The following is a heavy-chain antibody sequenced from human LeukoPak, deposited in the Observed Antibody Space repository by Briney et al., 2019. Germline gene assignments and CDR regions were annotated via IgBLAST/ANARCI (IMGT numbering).Heavy chain of an antibody. D-gene: IGHD1-26*01. CDR2: FYSRGNT. V-gene: IGHV4-59*01. J-gene: IGHJ5*02. Sequence: SETLSLTCTVSGASINDYYWSWIRQPPGEGLEWIGYFYSRGNTKYNPSLKSRVTISIDTAKNQFSLKLSSVTPADTAVYYCAGEGGNWFDPWVQGTLVTVSS. CDR3: AGEGGNWFDP. CDR1: GASINDYY.